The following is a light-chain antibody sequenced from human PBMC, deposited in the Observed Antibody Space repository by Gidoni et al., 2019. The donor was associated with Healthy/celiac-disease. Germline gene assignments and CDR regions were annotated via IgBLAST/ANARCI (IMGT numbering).Light chain of an antibody. J-gene: IGLJ3*02. V-gene: IGLV4-69*01. CDR2: LNSDGSH. CDR1: CGHSSSA. Sequence: QLVLTQTPSASASLGASVKLTCTLSCGHSSSAIAWHQQQPEKGPRYLMKLNSDGSHSKGDGIPDRFSGSSSGAERYLTISSLQSEDEADYYCQTWGTGIRVFGGGTKLTVL. CDR3: QTWGTGIRV.